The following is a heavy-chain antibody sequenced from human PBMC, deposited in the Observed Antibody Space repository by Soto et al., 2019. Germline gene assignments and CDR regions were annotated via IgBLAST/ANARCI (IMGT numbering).Heavy chain of an antibody. CDR2: VYSTGGT. CDR1: SGPTRSHN. J-gene: IGHJ6*02. V-gene: IGHV4-59*08. Sequence: QVQLQQSGPGLVKPSETLSLTCCVSSGPTRSHNWGWIRQTPGRGLEWIGYVYSTGGTSYNPSLNTRVTISADTSTNHLYLTLTAVTAADTRVYYCVRQGIGNLHGLVDVWGQGTKVRVSS. CDR3: VRQGIGNLHGLVDV. D-gene: IGHD1-1*01.